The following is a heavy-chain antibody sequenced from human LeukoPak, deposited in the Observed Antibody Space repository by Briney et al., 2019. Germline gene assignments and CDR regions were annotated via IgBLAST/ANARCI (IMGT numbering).Heavy chain of an antibody. CDR2: INWNGGST. CDR1: GFTFDDYG. CDR3: AREAFSGWHGRGPRYYYYYMDV. V-gene: IGHV3-20*04. J-gene: IGHJ6*03. D-gene: IGHD6-19*01. Sequence: GWSLRRSCAASGFTFDDYGMSWIRQAPGKGLEWVSGINWNGGSTGYADSVKGRFTISRDNAKNSLYLQMNSLRAEDTALYYCAREAFSGWHGRGPRYYYYYMDVWGKGTTVTVSS.